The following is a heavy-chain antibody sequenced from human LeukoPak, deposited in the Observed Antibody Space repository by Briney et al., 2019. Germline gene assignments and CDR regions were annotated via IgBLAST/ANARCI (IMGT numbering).Heavy chain of an antibody. V-gene: IGHV3-33*01. CDR2: IWYDGSNK. D-gene: IGHD4-23*01. Sequence: GRSLRLSCVASGFTFSSYGMHWVHQVPGKGLEWVALIWYDGSNKYYSDSVKGRFTISRDNSKNTLYLQMNSLRAEDTAVYYCAREGPRGNSQFDYWGQGTLVTVSS. J-gene: IGHJ4*02. CDR3: AREGPRGNSQFDY. CDR1: GFTFSSYG.